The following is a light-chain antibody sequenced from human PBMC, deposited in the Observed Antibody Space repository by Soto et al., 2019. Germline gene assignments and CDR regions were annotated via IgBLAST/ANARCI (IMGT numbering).Light chain of an antibody. Sequence: DIQMTQSPSTLAASEGYIVTISCRASQSVSIWLAWYQQKPGRAPKLLIYKSSILESGVPSRFSGSGSGTEFTLTISSLQPDDFATYYCQQFNTSPWTFGQGTKVDNK. V-gene: IGKV1-5*03. CDR2: KSS. J-gene: IGKJ1*01. CDR3: QQFNTSPWT. CDR1: QSVSIW.